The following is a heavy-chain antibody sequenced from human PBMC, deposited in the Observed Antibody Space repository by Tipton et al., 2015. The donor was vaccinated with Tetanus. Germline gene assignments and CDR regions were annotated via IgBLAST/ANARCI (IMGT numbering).Heavy chain of an antibody. CDR2: IYSDGST. D-gene: IGHD7-27*01. J-gene: IGHJ4*02. CDR3: ARGLGVDY. V-gene: IGHV3-53*01. Sequence: QLVQSGGGMTQPGDSLRLSCAASGFTVSSYQMTWVRQAPGKGLEWVSGIYSDGSTYYADSVKGRFIISRDNLKNTLSLQMNSLRAEDTAVYYCARGLGVDYWGQGTLVTVSS. CDR1: GFTVSSYQ.